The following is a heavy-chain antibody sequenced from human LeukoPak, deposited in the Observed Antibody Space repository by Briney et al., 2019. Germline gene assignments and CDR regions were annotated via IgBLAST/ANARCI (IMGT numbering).Heavy chain of an antibody. J-gene: IGHJ4*02. CDR2: ISSSDSST. D-gene: IGHD5-12*01. V-gene: IGHV3-48*03. Sequence: PGGSLTLSCAASGFTFSSYEMNWVRQAPGKGLEWVSYISSSDSSTYYADSVKGRFTISRDNAKNSLSPQMNSLRVEDTAVYYCARDKYSGFVFDCWGQGTLVTVSS. CDR1: GFTFSSYE. CDR3: ARDKYSGFVFDC.